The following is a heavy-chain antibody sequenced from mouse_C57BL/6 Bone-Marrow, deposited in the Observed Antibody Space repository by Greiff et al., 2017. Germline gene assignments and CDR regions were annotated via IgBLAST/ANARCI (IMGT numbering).Heavy chain of an antibody. V-gene: IGHV5-17*01. CDR3: ARGAGQAWFAY. CDR2: ISSGSSTI. Sequence: EVQGVESGGGLVKPGGSLKLSCAASGFTFSDYGMHWVRQAPEKGLEWVAYISSGSSTIYYADTVKGRFTISRDNAKNTLCLQMTSLRSEDTAMYYCARGAGQAWFAYWGQGTLVTVSA. CDR1: GFTFSDYG. J-gene: IGHJ3*01. D-gene: IGHD6-1*01.